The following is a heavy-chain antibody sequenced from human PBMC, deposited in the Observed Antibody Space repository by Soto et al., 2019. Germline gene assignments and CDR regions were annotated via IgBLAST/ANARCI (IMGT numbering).Heavy chain of an antibody. Sequence: LRSSCAATGVNFSSCRISREQQAPGKGLEWVANIKQDGSDKYYVVSVKGRFTISRDNARNSLFLQMNSLRAEDTAVYYCARGQSGTTFYYYGMDVWGHGTTVTVSS. CDR3: ARGQSGTTFYYYGMDV. CDR2: IKQDGSDK. V-gene: IGHV3-7*03. J-gene: IGHJ6*02. D-gene: IGHD1-1*01. CDR1: GVNFSSCR.